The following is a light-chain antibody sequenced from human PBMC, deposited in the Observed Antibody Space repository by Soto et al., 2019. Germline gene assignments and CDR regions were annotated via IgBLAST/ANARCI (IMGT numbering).Light chain of an antibody. CDR2: KAS. CDR3: QETYRSPVT. J-gene: IGKJ2*01. V-gene: IGKV1-5*03. CDR1: QSFSSW. Sequence: EIPMTQSASSLSASVGDRVSMXCRASQSFSSWLAWYQQKPGKAPKLLIYKASSLEGGGPSRFSGSGSETDFTRTISSLQPEDFATYYGQETYRSPVTFGQGTKVDIK.